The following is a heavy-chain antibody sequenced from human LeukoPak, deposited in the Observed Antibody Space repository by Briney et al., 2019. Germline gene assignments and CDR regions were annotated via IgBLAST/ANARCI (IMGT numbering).Heavy chain of an antibody. D-gene: IGHD3-3*01. J-gene: IGHJ4*02. CDR2: INPNSGGT. Sequence: ASVKVSCKASGYTFTGYYMHWVRQAPGQGLEWMGWINPNSGGTNYAQKFQGRVTMTRDTPISTAYMELSRLRSDDTAVYYCARVYDFWSGYLYYFDYWGQGTLVTVSS. V-gene: IGHV1-2*02. CDR3: ARVYDFWSGYLYYFDY. CDR1: GYTFTGYY.